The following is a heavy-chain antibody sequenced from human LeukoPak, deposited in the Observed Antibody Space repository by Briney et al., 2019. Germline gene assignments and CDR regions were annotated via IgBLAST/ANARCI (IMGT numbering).Heavy chain of an antibody. CDR2: TSYDGTKK. J-gene: IGHJ4*02. CDR3: ARVGYYASGPFSYFDY. V-gene: IGHV3-30*03. D-gene: IGHD3-10*01. CDR1: GFTFSRYG. Sequence: GGSLRLSCAASGFTFSRYGMHWVRQAPGMGLEWVAVTSYDGTKKDYADHVKGRFTISRDNSQNTLYLQMNSLRAEDTAVYYCARVGYYASGPFSYFDYWDQGTLVTVSS.